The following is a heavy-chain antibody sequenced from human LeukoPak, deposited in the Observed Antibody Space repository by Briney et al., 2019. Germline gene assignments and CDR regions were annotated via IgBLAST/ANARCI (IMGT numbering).Heavy chain of an antibody. D-gene: IGHD1-26*01. CDR3: AREGVSGSQNWFDP. CDR2: ISHSSTPI. Sequence: GGSLRLSCAASGFIFSSYSMNWVRQAPGKGLEWVSYISHSSTPIYYSDSVKGRFTISRDNAKNSLYLQINSLRAEDTAVYYCAREGVSGSQNWFDPWGKGTLVTVSS. CDR1: GFIFSSYS. J-gene: IGHJ5*02. V-gene: IGHV3-48*01.